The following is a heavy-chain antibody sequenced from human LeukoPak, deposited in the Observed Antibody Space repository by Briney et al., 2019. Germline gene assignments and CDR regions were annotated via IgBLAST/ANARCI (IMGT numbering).Heavy chain of an antibody. CDR2: SDYNGGT. D-gene: IGHD1-1*01. CDR3: ARVGDWNDLVY. J-gene: IGHJ4*02. CDR1: GGSISTYY. V-gene: IGHV4-59*01. Sequence: SETLSLTCTVSGGSISTYYWSWIRQPPGKGLEWVGYSDYNGGTHYNPSLKSRVTISVDTSKNQFSLKLRSVTAADTAVYYCARVGDWNDLVYWGQGTLVTVSS.